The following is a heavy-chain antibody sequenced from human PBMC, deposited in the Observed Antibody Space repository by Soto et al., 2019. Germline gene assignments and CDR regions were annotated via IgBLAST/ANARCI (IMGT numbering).Heavy chain of an antibody. Sequence: SETLSLTCAVYGGSFSGYYWSWIRQPPGKGLEWIGYIFSSGTTYYNPSLKSRLTMSLDTSQNQFSLRLASVTDADSAVYYCARVPSPFDYYYAMDVWGQGTTVTVSS. CDR1: GGSFSGYY. J-gene: IGHJ6*02. CDR3: ARVPSPFDYYYAMDV. V-gene: IGHV4-34*12. CDR2: IFSSGTT. D-gene: IGHD3-16*01.